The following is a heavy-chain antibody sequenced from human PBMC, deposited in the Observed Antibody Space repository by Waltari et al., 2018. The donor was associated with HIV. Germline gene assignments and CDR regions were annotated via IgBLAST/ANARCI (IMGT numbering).Heavy chain of an antibody. J-gene: IGHJ5*02. CDR3: AKDGQFAAP. V-gene: IGHV3-9*01. Sequence: GRSLRLSCAASGFTFDNYAMHWVRQAPGKGLEWVSGSSWNSGSIGYADSVEGRFTISRDNAKNSLYLQMNSLRAEDTALYYCAKDGQFAAPWGQGTLVTVSS. CDR1: GFTFDNYA. CDR2: SSWNSGSI.